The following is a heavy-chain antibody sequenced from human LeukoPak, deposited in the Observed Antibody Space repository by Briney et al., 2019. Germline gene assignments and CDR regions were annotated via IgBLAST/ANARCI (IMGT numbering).Heavy chain of an antibody. V-gene: IGHV3-23*01. Sequence: GGSLRLSCAASGVTLSSYAMSWARQAPGKGPEWVSGISSSGSGGNTYYADSVKGRFTISRDNAKNSLYLQMNSMRDEDTAVYYCARDRAAPTWYFDLWGRGTLVTVSS. CDR2: ISSSGSGGNT. D-gene: IGHD2-15*01. CDR3: ARDRAAPTWYFDL. J-gene: IGHJ2*01. CDR1: GVTLSSYA.